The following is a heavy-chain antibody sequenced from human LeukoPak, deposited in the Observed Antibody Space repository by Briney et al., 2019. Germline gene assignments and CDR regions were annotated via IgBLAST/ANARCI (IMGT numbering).Heavy chain of an antibody. CDR3: ASSVGSTDY. CDR2: INHRGST. CDR1: GESLSKYY. V-gene: IGHV4-34*01. D-gene: IGHD1-26*01. J-gene: IGHJ4*02. Sequence: SETLSLTCAVYGESLSKYYWTWIRQSPGKGLEWIGEINHRGSTNLNPSLKSRVTLSVDTSKHQFSLKLASVTAADAAVYYCASSVGSTDYWGQGTLVTVSS.